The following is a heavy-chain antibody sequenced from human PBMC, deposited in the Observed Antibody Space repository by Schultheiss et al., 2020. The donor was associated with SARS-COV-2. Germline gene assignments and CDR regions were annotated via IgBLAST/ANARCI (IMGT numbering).Heavy chain of an antibody. J-gene: IGHJ6*02. V-gene: IGHV5-10-1*01. CDR3: ASGLVGATGYYGMDV. CDR2: IDPSDSYT. Sequence: GESLKISCKGSGYSFTSYWIRWVRQMPGKGLEWMGRIDPSDSYTNYSPSFQGHVTISADKSISTAYLQWSSLKASDTAMYYCASGLVGATGYYGMDVWGQGTTVTVSS. CDR1: GYSFTSYW. D-gene: IGHD1-26*01.